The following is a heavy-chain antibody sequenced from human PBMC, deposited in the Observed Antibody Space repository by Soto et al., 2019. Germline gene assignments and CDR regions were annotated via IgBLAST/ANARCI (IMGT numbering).Heavy chain of an antibody. CDR1: GGSFGGYY. Sequence: QVQLQQWGAGPLRPLETLSLTCGVSGGSFGGYYWAWIRQSQGKGLEWIGEINDRGSINYNPSLKSRVSISVDTSKNHYSLNLRSVTAADTAVYYCARESHDILTGPPWVWYFDLWGRGTLVTVSS. J-gene: IGHJ2*01. CDR3: ARESHDILTGPPWVWYFDL. V-gene: IGHV4-34*01. CDR2: INDRGSI. D-gene: IGHD3-9*01.